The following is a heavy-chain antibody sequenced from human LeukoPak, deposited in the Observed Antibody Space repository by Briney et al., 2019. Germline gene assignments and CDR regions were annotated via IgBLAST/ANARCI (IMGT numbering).Heavy chain of an antibody. Sequence: SETLSLTCAVYGGSFSCYYWSWIRQPPGKGLEWIGEINHSGSTNYNPSLKSRVTTSVDTSKNQFSLKLSSLTAADTAVYYCARTNNVFYYFDYWGQGTLVTVSS. V-gene: IGHV4-34*01. CDR1: GGSFSCYY. CDR2: INHSGST. D-gene: IGHD1/OR15-1a*01. CDR3: ARTNNVFYYFDY. J-gene: IGHJ4*02.